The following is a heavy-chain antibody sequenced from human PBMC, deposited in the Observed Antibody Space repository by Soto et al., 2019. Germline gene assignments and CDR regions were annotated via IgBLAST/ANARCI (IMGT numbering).Heavy chain of an antibody. CDR3: ARDGKVYARGRGYYYYYTAV. CDR1: GGSISSGGYY. D-gene: IGHD2-8*01. V-gene: IGHV4-31*03. CDR2: IYYSGST. J-gene: IGHJ6*03. Sequence: SETLSLTCTVSGGSISSGGYYWSWIRQHPGKGLEWIGYIYYSGSTYYNPSLKSRVTISVDTSKNQFSLKLSSVTAADTAVYYCARDGKVYARGRGYYYYYTAVWGKGTTVTVSS.